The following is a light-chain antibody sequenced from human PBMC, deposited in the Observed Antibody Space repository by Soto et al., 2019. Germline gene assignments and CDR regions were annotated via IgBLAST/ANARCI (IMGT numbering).Light chain of an antibody. J-gene: IGLJ3*02. Sequence: QAVVTQPPSVSAAPGQKVTISCSGSASNIGNGNNFVSWYQHLPGTAPRLLIYGNSNRPSGVPDRFSGSKSGTSASLAITGLQAEDEADYYCQSYDSSLSGSVFGGGTKLTVL. CDR2: GNS. V-gene: IGLV1-40*01. CDR1: ASNIGNGNN. CDR3: QSYDSSLSGSV.